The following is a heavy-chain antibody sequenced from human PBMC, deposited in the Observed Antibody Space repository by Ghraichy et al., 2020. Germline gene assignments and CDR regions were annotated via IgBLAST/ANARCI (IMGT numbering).Heavy chain of an antibody. CDR3: AVEYCSTLTCHVGY. V-gene: IGHV3-74*01. Sequence: GGSLRLSCAASGFTFSNYWMHWVRQAPGKGLVWVSRINTDGSDTRYADSVKGRFTISRDNAKNTLYLQMNSLRAEDTAVYYCAVEYCSTLTCHVGYWGQGTLVTVSS. J-gene: IGHJ4*02. D-gene: IGHD2-2*01. CDR1: GFTFSNYW. CDR2: INTDGSDT.